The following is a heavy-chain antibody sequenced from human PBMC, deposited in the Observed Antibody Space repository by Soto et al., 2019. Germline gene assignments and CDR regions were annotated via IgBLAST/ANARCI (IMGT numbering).Heavy chain of an antibody. CDR3: ASPTAGRYYYYGMDV. D-gene: IGHD1-26*01. V-gene: IGHV3-23*01. J-gene: IGHJ6*02. Sequence: PGGSLRLSCAASGFTFSSYAMSWVRQAPGKGLEWVSAISGSGGSTYYADSVKGRFTISRENSKNTLYLQMNSLRAEDTAVYYCASPTAGRYYYYGMDVWGQGTTVTVSS. CDR1: GFTFSSYA. CDR2: ISGSGGST.